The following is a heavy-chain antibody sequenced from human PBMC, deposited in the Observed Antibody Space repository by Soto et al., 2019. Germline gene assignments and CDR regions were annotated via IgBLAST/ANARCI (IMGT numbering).Heavy chain of an antibody. CDR2: IYHGGNI. CDR1: GDSINTTDW. Sequence: PSETLSLTCAVSGDSINTTDWWNWVRQPPGKGLEWIGEIYHGGNIKYNPSLKSRVTVSMDRSKNQFSLNLISVTAADTAVYYCARVPVRKYYGAGTYNNFYFGMDFWGQGTTVTGSS. V-gene: IGHV4-4*02. CDR3: ARVPVRKYYGAGTYNNFYFGMDF. D-gene: IGHD3-10*01. J-gene: IGHJ6*02.